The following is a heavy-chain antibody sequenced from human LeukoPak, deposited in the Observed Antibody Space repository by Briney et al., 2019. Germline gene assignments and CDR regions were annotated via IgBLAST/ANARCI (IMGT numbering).Heavy chain of an antibody. V-gene: IGHV4-39*01. J-gene: IGHJ4*02. CDR3: ARQGNWNYVAYFDY. CDR2: IYYSGST. D-gene: IGHD1-7*01. Sequence: PSETLSLTCTVSGGSISSSSYYWDWIRQPPGKGLEWIGSIYYSGSTYYNPSLKSRVTISVDTSKNQFSLKLSSVTAADTAVYYCARQGNWNYVAYFDYWGQGTLVTVSS. CDR1: GGSISSSSYY.